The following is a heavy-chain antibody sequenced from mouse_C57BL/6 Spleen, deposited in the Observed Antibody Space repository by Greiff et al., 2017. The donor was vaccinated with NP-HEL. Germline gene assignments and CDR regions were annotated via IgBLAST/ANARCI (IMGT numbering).Heavy chain of an antibody. J-gene: IGHJ2*01. Sequence: QVHVKQPGAELVKPGASVKMSCKASGYTFTSYWITWVKQRPGQGLEWIGDIYPGSGSTTYNEKFKSKATLTVDTSSSTAYMQLSSLTSEDSAVYYCARRLGRFDYWGQGTTLTVSS. D-gene: IGHD4-1*01. V-gene: IGHV1-55*01. CDR3: ARRLGRFDY. CDR1: GYTFTSYW. CDR2: IYPGSGST.